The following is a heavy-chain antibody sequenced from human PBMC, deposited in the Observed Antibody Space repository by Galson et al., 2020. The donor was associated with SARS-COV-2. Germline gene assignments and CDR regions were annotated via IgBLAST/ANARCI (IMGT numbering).Heavy chain of an antibody. V-gene: IGHV3-30-3*01. D-gene: IGHD6-19*01. Sequence: GSLRLSCAASGFTFSSYAMHWVRQAPGKGLEWVAVISYDGSNKYYADSVKGRFTISRDNSKNTLYLQMNSLRAEDTAVYYCARDLHPYSSGWGFDYWGQGTLVTVSS. CDR1: GFTFSSYA. CDR3: ARDLHPYSSGWGFDY. CDR2: ISYDGSNK. J-gene: IGHJ4*02.